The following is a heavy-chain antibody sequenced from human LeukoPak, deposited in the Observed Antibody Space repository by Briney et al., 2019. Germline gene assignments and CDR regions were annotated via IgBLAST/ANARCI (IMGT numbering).Heavy chain of an antibody. CDR1: GDSISSDHYW. Sequence: ASETLSLTCTVSGDSISSDHYWWGWIRQPPGKGLDWIGSIHYTGNTHYNPSLQSRVTVSVDTSRNQFSLKLTSVTAADTAVYYCVRQRGVGGWSFDYWGQGNLVTVSS. CDR3: VRQRGVGGWSFDY. J-gene: IGHJ4*02. CDR2: IHYTGNT. V-gene: IGHV4-39*01. D-gene: IGHD6-19*01.